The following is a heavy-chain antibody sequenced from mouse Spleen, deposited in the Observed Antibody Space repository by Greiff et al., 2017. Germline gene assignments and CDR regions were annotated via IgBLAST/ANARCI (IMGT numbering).Heavy chain of an antibody. J-gene: IGHJ4*01. Sequence: EVKLVESGAELVRPGASVKLSCKASGFNIQDYYMHWVKQRPEQGLEWIGWIDPENGNTIYDPKFQGKASITADTSSNTAYLQLSSLTSEDTAVYYCARWGTPSNYAMDYWGQGTSVTVSS. CDR1: GFNIQDYY. D-gene: IGHD2-14*01. V-gene: IGHV14-1*02. CDR3: ARWGTPSNYAMDY. CDR2: IDPENGNT.